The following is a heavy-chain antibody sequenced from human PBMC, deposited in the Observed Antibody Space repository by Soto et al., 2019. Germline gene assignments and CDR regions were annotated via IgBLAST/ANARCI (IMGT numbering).Heavy chain of an antibody. V-gene: IGHV1-18*01. CDR2: IGPDDGNT. Sequence: ASVKVSCKTSGYTFSSYTIAWVRQAPGQGLEWLGWIGPDDGNTEYEQKFQGRVTMTADTLTNNAYMELRSLKYDDTAVYYCARVEAPFGESLHWGQGTPVTVSS. CDR1: GYTFSSYT. CDR3: ARVEAPFGESLH. D-gene: IGHD3-10*01. J-gene: IGHJ4*02.